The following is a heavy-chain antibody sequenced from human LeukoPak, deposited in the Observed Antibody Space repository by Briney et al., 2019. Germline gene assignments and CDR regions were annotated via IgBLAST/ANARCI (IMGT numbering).Heavy chain of an antibody. CDR1: GFTFSSYS. CDR2: ISYDGSNK. Sequence: PGGSLRLSCAASGFTFSSYSMHWVRQAPGKGLEWVAVISYDGSNKYYADSVKGRFTISRDNSKNTLYLQMNSLRAEDTAVYYCAKDGSRSGGYYFDYWGQGTLVTVSS. CDR3: AKDGSRSGGYYFDY. V-gene: IGHV3-30*18. D-gene: IGHD1-26*01. J-gene: IGHJ4*02.